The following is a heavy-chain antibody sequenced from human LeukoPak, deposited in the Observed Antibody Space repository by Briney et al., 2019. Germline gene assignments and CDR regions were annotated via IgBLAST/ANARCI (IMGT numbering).Heavy chain of an antibody. V-gene: IGHV1-69*02. CDR1: GGTFSSYT. D-gene: IGHD3-22*01. CDR3: ARAAYYYDSSGYYFDY. Sequence: SVKVSCKASGGTFSSYTISWVRQAPGQGLEWMGRIIPILDIANYAQKFQGRVTITADKSTSTAYMELSSLRSEDTAVYYCARAAYYYDSSGYYFDYWGQGTLVTVSS. CDR2: IIPILDIA. J-gene: IGHJ4*02.